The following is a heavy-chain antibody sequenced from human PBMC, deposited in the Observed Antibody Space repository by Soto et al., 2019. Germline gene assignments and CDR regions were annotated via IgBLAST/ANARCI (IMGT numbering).Heavy chain of an antibody. D-gene: IGHD1-26*01. CDR1: GGSFSGYY. J-gene: IGHJ4*02. CDR3: ARDDEGGSDCDLGY. V-gene: IGHV4-34*01. Sequence: PSETLSLTCAVYGGSFSGYYWSWIRQPPGKGLEWIGEVNHSGSTNYNPSLKSRVTISVDTSKNQFSLKLSVEDTAVYYCARDDEGGSDCDLGYWGQGALVTVSS. CDR2: VNHSGST.